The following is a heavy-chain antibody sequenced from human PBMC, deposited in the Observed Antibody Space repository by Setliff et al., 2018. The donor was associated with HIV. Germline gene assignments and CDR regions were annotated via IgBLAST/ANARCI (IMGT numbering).Heavy chain of an antibody. CDR1: NVSIKSYY. CDR2: IYSSGST. J-gene: IGHJ1*01. CDR3: ARDPYCSGDGCFRYYQH. V-gene: IGHV4-4*07. Sequence: PSETLSLTCTVSNVSIKSYYWSWIRQPAGRALEWIGRIYSSGSTNYNPSLKSRIKMSIDTPKNQFSLKLSSVTAADTAVYFCARDPYCSGDGCFRYYQHWGRGTLVTVSS. D-gene: IGHD2-15*01.